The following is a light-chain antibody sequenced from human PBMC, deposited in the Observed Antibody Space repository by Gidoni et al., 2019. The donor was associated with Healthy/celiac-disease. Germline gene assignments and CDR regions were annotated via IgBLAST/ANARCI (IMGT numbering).Light chain of an antibody. Sequence: DIQMTQSPSTLSASVGDRVTITCRASQSISSWLVWYQQKPGKAPKLLIYKASSLESGVPSRFSGSGSGTEFTLTISSLQPDDFATYYCQQYNSYSLTFGQXTKVEIK. CDR1: QSISSW. CDR2: KAS. V-gene: IGKV1-5*03. CDR3: QQYNSYSLT. J-gene: IGKJ1*01.